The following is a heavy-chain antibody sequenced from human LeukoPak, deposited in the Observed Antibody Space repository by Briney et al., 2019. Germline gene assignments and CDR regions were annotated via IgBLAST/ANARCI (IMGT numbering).Heavy chain of an antibody. J-gene: IGHJ3*02. CDR2: TYYRSKWYN. V-gene: IGHV6-1*01. CDR3: ARGDSSSWYFLGAFDI. Sequence: SQTLSLTCAISGDSVSSNSATWNWIRQSPSRGLEWLGRTYYRSKWYNDYALSVKSRISINPDTSKSQFSLQLISVTPEDTAVYYCARGDSSSWYFLGAFDIWGQGTMVTVSS. CDR1: GDSVSSNSAT. D-gene: IGHD6-13*01.